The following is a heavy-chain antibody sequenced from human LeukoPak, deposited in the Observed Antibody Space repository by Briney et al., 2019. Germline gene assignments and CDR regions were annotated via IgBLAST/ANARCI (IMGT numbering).Heavy chain of an antibody. V-gene: IGHV3-7*01. J-gene: IGHJ4*02. D-gene: IGHD3-10*01. Sequence: PGGSLRLSCAASGFTLSHYWMSWVRQAPGQGLEWVASINKDGSEIYSVDSVKGRFTISRDNAKNSLYLQMNSLRAEDTAVYYCARDRVRGIIPFDYWGQGTLVTVSS. CDR1: GFTLSHYW. CDR2: INKDGSEI. CDR3: ARDRVRGIIPFDY.